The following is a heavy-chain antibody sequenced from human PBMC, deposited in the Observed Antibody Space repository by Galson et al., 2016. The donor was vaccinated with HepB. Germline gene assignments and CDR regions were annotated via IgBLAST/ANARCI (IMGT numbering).Heavy chain of an antibody. CDR3: ARTRGSIYSYSSDY. J-gene: IGHJ4*02. D-gene: IGHD5-18*01. CDR2: IKEDGSEE. V-gene: IGHV3-7*01. Sequence: SLRLSCAASGFAFSTYWMSWVRQAPGKGLEWVADIKEDGSEEYYVDSVKGRFTISRDNAKNSLFLQMNSLRAEDTSLYYCARTRGSIYSYSSDYWGQGALVTVSS. CDR1: GFAFSTYW.